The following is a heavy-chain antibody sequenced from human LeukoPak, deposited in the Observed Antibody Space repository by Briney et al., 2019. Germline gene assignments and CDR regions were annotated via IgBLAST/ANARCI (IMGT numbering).Heavy chain of an antibody. D-gene: IGHD3-16*01. CDR1: GFTFSDSA. Sequence: GGSLRLSCRASGFTFSDSAMTWVRQAPGKGLEWVSVISTSGANTYYADSVKGRFTISRDNSKNTLFLQMSSLRAEDTAVYYCAKDRMMAQWSQGTLVTVSS. V-gene: IGHV3-23*01. CDR2: ISTSGANT. J-gene: IGHJ4*02. CDR3: AKDRMMAQ.